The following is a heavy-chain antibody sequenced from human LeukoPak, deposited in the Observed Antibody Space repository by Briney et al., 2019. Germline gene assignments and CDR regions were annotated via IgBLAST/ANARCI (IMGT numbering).Heavy chain of an antibody. J-gene: IGHJ5*02. CDR3: ATVGWFGELLNP. CDR1: GFTSSSYG. CDR2: IGSSGFST. Sequence: PGGTLRLSCAASGFTSSSYGMSWVRQAPGKGLEWVSAIGSSGFSTHYADSVRGRFTISRDNSRNTLYLQMNSLRAEDTAVYYCATVGWFGELLNPWGQGTLVTVSS. D-gene: IGHD3-10*01. V-gene: IGHV3-23*01.